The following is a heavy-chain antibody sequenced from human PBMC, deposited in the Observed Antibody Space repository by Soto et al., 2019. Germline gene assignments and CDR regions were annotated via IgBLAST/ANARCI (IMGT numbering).Heavy chain of an antibody. V-gene: IGHV4-59*01. Sequence: SETLSLTCTVSAGSISSYYWSWILQPPGKGLEWIGYIHYSGNTNYNPSLKSRVTISVDTSKNQFSLNLSSVTAADTALYYCARGTYYYGSGNIYFDSWGQGTLVTVSS. CDR2: IHYSGNT. CDR1: AGSISSYY. CDR3: ARGTYYYGSGNIYFDS. J-gene: IGHJ4*02. D-gene: IGHD3-10*01.